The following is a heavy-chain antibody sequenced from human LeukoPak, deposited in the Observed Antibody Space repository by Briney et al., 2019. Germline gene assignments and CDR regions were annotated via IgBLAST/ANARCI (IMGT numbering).Heavy chain of an antibody. CDR1: GFTFSSYW. V-gene: IGHV3-74*01. CDR2: INSDGSST. CDR3: ARSGYDSSGYYSSDYYYYMDV. Sequence: PGGSLRLSCAASGFTFSSYWMHWVRQAPGKGLVWVSRINSDGSSTSYADSVKGRFTISRDNAKNTLYLQMNSLRAEDTAVYYCARSGYDSSGYYSSDYYYYMDVWGKGTTVTVSS. J-gene: IGHJ6*03. D-gene: IGHD3-22*01.